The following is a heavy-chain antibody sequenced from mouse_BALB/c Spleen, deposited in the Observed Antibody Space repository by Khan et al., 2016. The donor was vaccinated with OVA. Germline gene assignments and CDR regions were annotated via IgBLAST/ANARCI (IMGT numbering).Heavy chain of an antibody. CDR3: ERGGSSGPAWFAY. CDR1: GYSITSGYF. Sequence: EVQLQESGPGLVKPSQSLSLTCSVTGYSITSGYFWNWIRQFPGNNLEWLGYIRYDGDSNYNPSLKNRISITRDTSKNQFFLKLNAVPPEDTATYYGERGGSSGPAWFAYWGQGTLVTVSA. D-gene: IGHD3-1*01. V-gene: IGHV3-6*02. CDR2: IRYDGDS. J-gene: IGHJ3*01.